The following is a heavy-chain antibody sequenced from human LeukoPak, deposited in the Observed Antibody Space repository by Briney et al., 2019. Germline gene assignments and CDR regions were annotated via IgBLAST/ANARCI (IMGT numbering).Heavy chain of an antibody. Sequence: GGSLRLSCVASGFTFSDFSMNWVRQAPGKGLEWVSYISPRSTIIHYADSVKGRFTISRDTAKNSLYLQMNNLRDEDTAVYYCAREILSGYSDYWGQGTLVTVSS. CDR1: GFTFSDFS. CDR3: AREILSGYSDY. J-gene: IGHJ4*02. D-gene: IGHD3-9*01. V-gene: IGHV3-48*02. CDR2: ISPRSTII.